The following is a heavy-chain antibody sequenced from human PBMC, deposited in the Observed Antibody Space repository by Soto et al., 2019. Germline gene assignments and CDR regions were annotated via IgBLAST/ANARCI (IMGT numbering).Heavy chain of an antibody. CDR3: ATDLFSGYDSYAIDI. D-gene: IGHD5-12*01. Sequence: ASVKVSCKVSGYTLTELSMHWVRQAPGKGLERMGGFDPEDGVTIYAQKFQGRVTMTEDTSTDTAYMDLSSLRSEDTAVYYCATDLFSGYDSYAIDISGQGTMVTVSS. V-gene: IGHV1-24*01. J-gene: IGHJ3*02. CDR1: GYTLTELS. CDR2: FDPEDGVT.